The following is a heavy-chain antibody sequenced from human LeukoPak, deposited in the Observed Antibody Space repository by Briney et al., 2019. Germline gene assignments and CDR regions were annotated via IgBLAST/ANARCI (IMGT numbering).Heavy chain of an antibody. J-gene: IGHJ4*02. V-gene: IGHV3-15*01. CDR1: GLPFSDVW. Sequence: GGSLRLSCAASGLPFSDVWMSWVRQAPGKGLEWVGRIKSKTDGGTADYGAPVKGRFTFSRDDSKNTLYLQMNSPNTEDTAVYYCTTDWYYYDNSGYYPIFWGQGTLVTVSS. CDR3: TTDWYYYDNSGYYPIF. CDR2: IKSKTDGGTA. D-gene: IGHD3-22*01.